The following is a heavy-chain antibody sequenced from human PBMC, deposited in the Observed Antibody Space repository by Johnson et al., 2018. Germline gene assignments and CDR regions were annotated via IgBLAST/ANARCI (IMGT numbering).Heavy chain of an antibody. CDR1: GFTFSSYG. Sequence: QVQLQESGGGVVQPGRSLRLSCAASGFTFSSYGMHWVRQAPGKGLEWVAVISYDGSNKYYADSVKGRFTISRDNSKHTLYLQMKGLRAEDTAVYYCAKGRVVTAILVHYYYYGMDVWGQGTTVTVSS. V-gene: IGHV3-30*18. D-gene: IGHD2-21*02. CDR3: AKGRVVTAILVHYYYYGMDV. J-gene: IGHJ6*02. CDR2: ISYDGSNK.